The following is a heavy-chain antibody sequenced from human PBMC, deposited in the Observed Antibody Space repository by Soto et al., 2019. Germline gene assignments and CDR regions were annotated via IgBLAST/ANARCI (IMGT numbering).Heavy chain of an antibody. CDR2: IKSNTDGGTT. D-gene: IGHD1-26*01. J-gene: IGHJ4*02. CDR3: TTDIGDY. V-gene: IGHV3-15*07. Sequence: SVSDAWMNWVRQAPGKGLEWVGRIKSNTDGGTTDYNASVKDRFTISRDDSESTLYLQMNSLKSEDTAVYYCTTDIGDYWGQGTLVTVSS. CDR1: SVSDAW.